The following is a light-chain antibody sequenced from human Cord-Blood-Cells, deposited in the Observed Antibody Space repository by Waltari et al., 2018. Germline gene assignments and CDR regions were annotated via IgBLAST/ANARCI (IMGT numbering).Light chain of an antibody. CDR3: QSYDSSLSGSV. J-gene: IGLJ2*01. Sequence: QSVLTQPPSVSGAPGQRVTISCTGSRSNIGAGYDVHWYQQLPGTAPKLLIYGNSNRPSGVPDRFPGSKSGTSASLAITGLQAEDEADYYCQSYDSSLSGSVFGGGTKLTVL. CDR2: GNS. CDR1: RSNIGAGYD. V-gene: IGLV1-40*01.